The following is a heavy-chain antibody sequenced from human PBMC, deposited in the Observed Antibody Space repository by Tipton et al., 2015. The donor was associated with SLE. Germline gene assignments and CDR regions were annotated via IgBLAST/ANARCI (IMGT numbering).Heavy chain of an antibody. V-gene: IGHV4-61*09. CDR3: ARDKTSNYYDSSGSLDY. D-gene: IGHD3-22*01. CDR1: GGSISSGSYY. Sequence: TLSLTCTVSGGSISSGSYYWSWIRQPAGKGLEWIGYIYTSGSTNYNPSLKSRVTISVDTSKNQFSLKLSSVTAADTAVYYCARDKTSNYYDSSGSLDYWGQGTLVTVSS. J-gene: IGHJ4*02. CDR2: IYTSGST.